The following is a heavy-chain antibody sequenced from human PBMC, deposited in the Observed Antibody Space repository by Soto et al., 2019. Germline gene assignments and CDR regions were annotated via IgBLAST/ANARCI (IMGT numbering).Heavy chain of an antibody. J-gene: IGHJ5*02. CDR3: ARENTYYDFWSGYYRVTEDWFDP. CDR2: INPNSGGT. CDR1: GYTFTGYY. Sequence: ASVKVSCKASGYTFTGYYMHWVRQAPGQGLEWMGWINPNSGGTNYAQKFQGWVTMTRDTSISTAYMELSRLRSDDTAVYYCARENTYYDFWSGYYRVTEDWFDPWGQGTLVTVSS. V-gene: IGHV1-2*04. D-gene: IGHD3-3*01.